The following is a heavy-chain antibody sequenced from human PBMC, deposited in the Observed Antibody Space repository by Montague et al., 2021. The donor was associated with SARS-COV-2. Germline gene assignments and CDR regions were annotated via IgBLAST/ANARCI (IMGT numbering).Heavy chain of an antibody. CDR2: IYHSGTT. J-gene: IGHJ4*02. CDR3: ARAHSGSWAHLDN. CDR1: GGSTSSAGYS. D-gene: IGHD5-12*01. Sequence: TLSLTCAVSGGSTSSAGYSWSWIRQPPGKGLEWIGYIYHSGTTYYSFSLKSRVTISVDTSKNQFSLKLTSVTAADTAVYYCARAHSGSWAHLDNWGQGSLVAVSS. V-gene: IGHV4-30-2*01.